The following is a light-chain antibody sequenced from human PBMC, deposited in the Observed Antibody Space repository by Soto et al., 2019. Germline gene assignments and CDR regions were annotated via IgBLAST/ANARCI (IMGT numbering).Light chain of an antibody. J-gene: IGLJ2*01. V-gene: IGLV1-51*01. Sequence: QSVLTQPPSVSAAPGQRVTISCSGRSSNIGNNYVSWYRQLPGTAPKLLIYDNNRRPSGISDRFSGSKSGTSATLDITGLQTGDEADYYCGTWDSSLNGVVFGGGTKLTVL. CDR3: GTWDSSLNGVV. CDR2: DNN. CDR1: SSNIGNNY.